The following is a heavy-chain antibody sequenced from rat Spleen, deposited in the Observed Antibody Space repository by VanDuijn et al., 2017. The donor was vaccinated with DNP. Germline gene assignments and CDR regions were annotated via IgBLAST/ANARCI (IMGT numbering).Heavy chain of an antibody. V-gene: IGHV5-25*01. J-gene: IGHJ3*01. CDR2: IGSPAYAP. D-gene: IGHD1-1*01. Sequence: EVQLVESGGGLVQPGRSLKLSCAASGFTFSAYYMAWVRQAPAKGLEWVAYIGSPAYAPYYTDSVKGRFAISRDNAKSTLYLQMNSLRSEDMATYYCASPGDGFAYWGQGTLVTVSS. CDR3: ASPGDGFAY. CDR1: GFTFSAYY.